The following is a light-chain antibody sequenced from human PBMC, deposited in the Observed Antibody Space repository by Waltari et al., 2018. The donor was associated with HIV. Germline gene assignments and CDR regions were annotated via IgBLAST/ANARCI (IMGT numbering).Light chain of an antibody. CDR2: QDT. J-gene: IGLJ2*01. CDR3: QSAHNSDVI. V-gene: IGLV3-25*03. Sequence: SYELPPTPSVSLPPGHKAKFMCSGDALQKNYVYWYQQKAGQAPVMIIFQDTKRPSDIPARFSASSAGTTATLTISGVQAEDEADYFCQSAHNSDVIFGGGTKLTVL. CDR1: ALQKNY.